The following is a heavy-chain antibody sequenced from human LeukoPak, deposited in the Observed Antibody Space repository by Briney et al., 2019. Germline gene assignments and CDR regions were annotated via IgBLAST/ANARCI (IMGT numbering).Heavy chain of an antibody. J-gene: IGHJ4*02. CDR3: ATGRGYYYDSSGYWR. V-gene: IGHV3-53*01. D-gene: IGHD3-22*01. CDR1: GFTVSSNY. CDR2: IYSGGST. Sequence: GGSLRLSCAASGFTVSSNYMSWVRQAPGKGLEWVSVIYSGGSTYYADSVKGRFTISRDNSKNTLYLQMNSLRAEDTAVYYCATGRGYYYDSSGYWRWGQGTLVIVSS.